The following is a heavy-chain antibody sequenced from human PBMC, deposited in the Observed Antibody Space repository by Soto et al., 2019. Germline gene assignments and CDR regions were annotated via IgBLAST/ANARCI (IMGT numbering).Heavy chain of an antibody. J-gene: IGHJ3*01. CDR1: GGSISGYY. D-gene: IGHD4-17*01. CDR2: IYASGNT. V-gene: IGHV4-4*07. CDR3: ARGGRTRATVTTDAFDV. Sequence: QVQLQESGPGLVKPSETLSLTCTVSGGSISGYYWSWIRQPAGKRLEWIGRIYASGNTNKNPSLKSRVTMSVDTSKNQFSLRLNSVTAADTAVYYCARGGRTRATVTTDAFDVWGQGTKVTVSS.